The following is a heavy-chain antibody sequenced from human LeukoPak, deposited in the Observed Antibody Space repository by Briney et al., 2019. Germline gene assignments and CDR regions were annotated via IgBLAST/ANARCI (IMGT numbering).Heavy chain of an antibody. J-gene: IGHJ4*02. CDR3: ARGGNAATY. CDR2: ISYDGSNK. CDR1: GFTFSSCA. V-gene: IGHV3-30-3*01. D-gene: IGHD3-10*01. Sequence: GGSLRLSCAASGFTFSSCAMHWVRQAPGKGLEWVAVISYDGSNKYYADSVKGRFTISRDNSKNTLYLQMNSLRAEDTAVYYCARGGNAATYWGQGTLVTVSS.